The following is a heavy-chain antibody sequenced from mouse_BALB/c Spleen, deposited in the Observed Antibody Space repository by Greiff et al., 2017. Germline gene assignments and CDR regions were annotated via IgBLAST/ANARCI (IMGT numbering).Heavy chain of an antibody. Sequence: EVMLVESGGGLVQPGGSLKLSCAASGFTFSSYTMSWVRQTPEKRLEWVAYISDGGSYTYYPDSVKGRFTISRDNAKNNLYLQMSSLKSEDTAMYYCARGDYYGSSFSYYFDYWGQGTTLTVSS. CDR1: GFTFSSYT. CDR3: ARGDYYGSSFSYYFDY. V-gene: IGHV5-12-2*01. D-gene: IGHD1-1*01. J-gene: IGHJ2*01. CDR2: ISDGGSYT.